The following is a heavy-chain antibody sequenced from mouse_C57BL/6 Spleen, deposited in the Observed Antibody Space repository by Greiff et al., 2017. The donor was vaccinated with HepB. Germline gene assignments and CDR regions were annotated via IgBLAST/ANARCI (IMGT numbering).Heavy chain of an antibody. CDR3: TSSTTAVVAEEFFCWYFDV. V-gene: IGHV1-15*01. CDR2: IDPGNGGT. J-gene: IGHJ1*03. D-gene: IGHD1-1*01. Sequence: QVQLQQSGAELVRPGASVKLSCKASGYTFTDYEMHWVKQTPVHGLEWIGAIDPGNGGTAYNQKFKGKAILTADKSSSTAYMELRSLTTEDSAVYYWTSSTTAVVAEEFFCWYFDVWGTGTTVTVSS. CDR1: GYTFTDYE.